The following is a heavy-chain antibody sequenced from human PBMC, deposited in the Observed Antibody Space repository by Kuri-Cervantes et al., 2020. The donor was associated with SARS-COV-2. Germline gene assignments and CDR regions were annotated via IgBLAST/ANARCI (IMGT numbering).Heavy chain of an antibody. CDR3: ARYGVYYYYYMDV. J-gene: IGHJ6*03. V-gene: IGHV4-39*07. CDR2: IYYSGST. CDR1: GGSISSSSYY. Sequence: GSLRLSCTVSGGSISSSSYYWGWIRQPPGKGLEWIGSIYYSGSTYYNPSLKSRVTISVDTSKNQFSLKLSSVTAADTAVYYCARYGVYYYYYMDVWGKGTTVTVSS. D-gene: IGHD3-3*01.